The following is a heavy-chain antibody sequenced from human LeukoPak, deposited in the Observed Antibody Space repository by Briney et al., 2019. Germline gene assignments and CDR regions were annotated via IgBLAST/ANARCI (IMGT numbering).Heavy chain of an antibody. J-gene: IGHJ4*02. V-gene: IGHV3-23*01. CDR3: AKSLSDGGSLDY. D-gene: IGHD2-15*01. CDR1: GFTVSSYA. Sequence: AESLRLSCAAAGFTVSSYAMSWVRQGPGKWLEWVSAISGSGDKILYADSVKGRFGISRDNSNNTLYLQMDSLRPEDTAVYYCAKSLSDGGSLDYWAQGTLVTVSA. CDR2: ISGSGDKI.